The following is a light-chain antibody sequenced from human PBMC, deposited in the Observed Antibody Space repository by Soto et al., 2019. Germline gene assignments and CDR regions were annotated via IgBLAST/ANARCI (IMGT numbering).Light chain of an antibody. J-gene: IGKJ3*01. Sequence: DIQMTQSPSSLSASVGDRVTITCQASQDITNYLNWYQQKPGKAPKLLIYDASNLETGVPSRFSGIGSGTDFTLTISSLQPEDIATYYCQQYDNLPFSFGPGTKVDIK. CDR1: QDITNY. CDR2: DAS. CDR3: QQYDNLPFS. V-gene: IGKV1-33*01.